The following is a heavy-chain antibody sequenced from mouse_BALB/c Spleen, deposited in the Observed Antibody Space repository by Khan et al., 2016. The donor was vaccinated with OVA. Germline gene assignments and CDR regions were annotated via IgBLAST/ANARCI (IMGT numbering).Heavy chain of an antibody. CDR3: ARRGLRWDFDY. D-gene: IGHD1-1*01. J-gene: IGHJ2*01. V-gene: IGHV1-7*01. CDR1: GYTFINYW. CDR2: INPSTGYT. Sequence: VQLQQSGAELAKPGASVKMSCKASGYTFINYWILWVKQRPGQGLEWLGYINPSTGYTEYNQNFKDKATLTADKSSSTAYMQLSSLTSEDSAVYDCARRGLRWDFDYWGQGTTLTVSS.